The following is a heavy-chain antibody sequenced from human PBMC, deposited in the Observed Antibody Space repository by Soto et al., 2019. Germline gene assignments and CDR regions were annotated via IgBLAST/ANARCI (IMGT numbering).Heavy chain of an antibody. CDR2: IYYTGTT. V-gene: IGHV4-31*03. Sequence: QVQLQESGPGLVKPSQTLSLTCTVSGGSMSRGADYWSWIRQHPGEGLEWIGYIYYTGTTYYNPSLRSRVTIPEATFKKHFPLKLTSVTPADTAVYYCAVETTGGGPTWFDPWGKGPLVTVPS. D-gene: IGHD1-1*01. CDR1: GGSMSRGADY. J-gene: IGHJ5*02. CDR3: AVETTGGGPTWFDP.